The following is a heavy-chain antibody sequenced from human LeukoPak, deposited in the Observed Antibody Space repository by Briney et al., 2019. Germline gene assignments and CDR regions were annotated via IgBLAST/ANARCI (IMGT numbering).Heavy chain of an antibody. Sequence: PSETLSLTCTVSGGSISSYYWSWIRQPPGKGLEWIGYIYYSGSTNYNPSLKSRVTISVDTSKNQFSLKLSSVTAADTAVYYCARVITPLYSGNDEYYFDYWGQGTLVTVSS. D-gene: IGHD5-12*01. CDR1: GGSISSYY. V-gene: IGHV4-59*01. CDR3: ARVITPLYSGNDEYYFDY. CDR2: IYYSGST. J-gene: IGHJ4*02.